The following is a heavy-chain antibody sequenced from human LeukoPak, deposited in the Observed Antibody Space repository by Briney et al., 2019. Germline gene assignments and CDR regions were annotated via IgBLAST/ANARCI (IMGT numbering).Heavy chain of an antibody. CDR1: GGSISSGSYY. J-gene: IGHJ4*02. D-gene: IGHD5-18*01. CDR2: IYTSGST. V-gene: IGHV4-61*02. Sequence: SETLSLTCTVSGGSISSGSYYWSWIRQPGGKGVERIGRIYTSGSTNYNPLLKSLVNISVDTSKHPFSLKLSSVTAADTAVYYCARDSSRSYGYNYYFDYWGQGTLVTVSS. CDR3: ARDSSRSYGYNYYFDY.